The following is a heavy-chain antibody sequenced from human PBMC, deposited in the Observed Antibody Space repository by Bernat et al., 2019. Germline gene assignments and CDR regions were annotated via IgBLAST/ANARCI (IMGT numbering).Heavy chain of an antibody. CDR1: GFTFSSYA. CDR3: AKGLSYSGYVFDY. V-gene: IGHV3-23*01. J-gene: IGHJ4*02. D-gene: IGHD5-12*01. CDR2: ISGSGGST. Sequence: EVQLLESGGGLVQPGGSLRLSCAASGFTFSSYAMSWVRQAPGKGLEWVSAISGSGGSTYYADSVKGRFTISRDNSKNTLYLQMDSLRAEDTAVYYCAKGLSYSGYVFDYWGQGTLVTVSS.